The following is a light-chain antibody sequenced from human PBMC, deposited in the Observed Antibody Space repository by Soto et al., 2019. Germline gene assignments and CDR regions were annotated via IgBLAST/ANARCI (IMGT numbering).Light chain of an antibody. V-gene: IGLV1-44*01. CDR1: SSNIGSNT. CDR2: SNN. CDR3: AAWDDSLNGLYV. Sequence: QSVLTQPPSASGTPGQRVTISCSGRSSNIGSNTVNWYQQLPGTAPKLLIYSNNQRPSGVPDRFSGSKSGTSASLAISGLQSEDEADYYCAAWDDSLNGLYVFGTGTKVTDL. J-gene: IGLJ1*01.